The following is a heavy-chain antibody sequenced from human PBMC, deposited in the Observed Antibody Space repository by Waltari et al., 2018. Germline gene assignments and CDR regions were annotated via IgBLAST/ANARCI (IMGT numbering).Heavy chain of an antibody. CDR2: INPSGGST. D-gene: IGHD3-22*01. Sequence: QVQLVQSGAEVKKPGASVRVSCKVSGYTFTTYYIHWVRQAPGQVLEWMGRINPSGGSTSYAQKFQGRVTMTRDTSTSTVYMELSSLRSEDTAVYYCARPRYYFDNSGILDFWGQGTLVTVSS. J-gene: IGHJ4*02. V-gene: IGHV1-46*01. CDR3: ARPRYYFDNSGILDF. CDR1: GYTFTTYY.